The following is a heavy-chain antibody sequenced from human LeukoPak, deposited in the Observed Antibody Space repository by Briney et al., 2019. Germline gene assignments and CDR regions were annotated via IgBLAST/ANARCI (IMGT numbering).Heavy chain of an antibody. CDR2: ISYDGSNK. Sequence: GGSLRLSCAAFGFTFSIYGMHWVRQAPGKGLEWVAVISYDGSNKYYADSVKGRFTISRDNSKNTLYLQMNSLRAEDTAVYYCAKEVDPVPFDYWGQGTLVTVSS. D-gene: IGHD5-12*01. CDR1: GFTFSIYG. CDR3: AKEVDPVPFDY. V-gene: IGHV3-30*18. J-gene: IGHJ4*02.